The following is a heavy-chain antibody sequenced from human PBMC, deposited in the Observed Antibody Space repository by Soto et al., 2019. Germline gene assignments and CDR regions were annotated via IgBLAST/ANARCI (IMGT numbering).Heavy chain of an antibody. Sequence: QVQLIQSGAEVKKPGASVKVSCQASGYTFITYGVSWVRQAPGQGLEWMGWISTFNGQTEYAQQFQGRITMTTDTSTNTGYMELRSLTSDDTAIYYCARGMVAASTSAFEHWGQGTPVIVSS. CDR2: ISTFNGQT. D-gene: IGHD2-15*01. J-gene: IGHJ4*02. V-gene: IGHV1-18*01. CDR3: ARGMVAASTSAFEH. CDR1: GYTFITYG.